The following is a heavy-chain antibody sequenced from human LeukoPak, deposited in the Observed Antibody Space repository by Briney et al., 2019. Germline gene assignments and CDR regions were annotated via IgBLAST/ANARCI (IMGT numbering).Heavy chain of an antibody. J-gene: IGHJ4*02. D-gene: IGHD3-3*01. CDR3: ARGITIFGVVIQDY. CDR2: ISSSSSYI. V-gene: IGHV3-21*01. Sequence: PGGSLRLSCAASGFTFSSYSMNWVRQAPGKGLEWVSSISSSSSYIYYADSVKGRFTISRGNAKNSLYLQMNSLRAEDTAVYYCARGITIFGVVIQDYWGQGTLVTVSS. CDR1: GFTFSSYS.